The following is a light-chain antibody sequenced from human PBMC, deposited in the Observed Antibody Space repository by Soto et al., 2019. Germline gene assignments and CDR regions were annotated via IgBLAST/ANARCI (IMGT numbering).Light chain of an antibody. V-gene: IGKV3-15*01. CDR2: GAS. CDR1: QTIRSN. Sequence: ETVLTQSPGTLSLSPGERATLSCRASQTIRSNYLAWYRQTPGQAPRLLIYGASTRATGIPARFSGSGSGTEFTLTISSLQSEDFAVYYCQQYNNWPPWTFGQGTKVEIK. CDR3: QQYNNWPPWT. J-gene: IGKJ1*01.